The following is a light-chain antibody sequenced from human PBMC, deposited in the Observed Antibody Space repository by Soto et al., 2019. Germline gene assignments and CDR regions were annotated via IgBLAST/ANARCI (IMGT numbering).Light chain of an antibody. Sequence: QSVLTQPRSVSGSPGQSVTISCTGTSSDVGGYNYVSWYQHHPGKAPKLMIYDVSKRPSGVPDRFSGSKSGNTASLTISGLQAEDEADYYCCSYAGSYTYVVFGGGTKLTAL. CDR2: DVS. J-gene: IGLJ2*01. CDR3: CSYAGSYTYVV. V-gene: IGLV2-11*01. CDR1: SSDVGGYNY.